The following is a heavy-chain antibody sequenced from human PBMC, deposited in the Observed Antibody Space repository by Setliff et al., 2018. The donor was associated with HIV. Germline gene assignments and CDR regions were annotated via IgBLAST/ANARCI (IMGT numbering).Heavy chain of an antibody. Sequence: PGESLKISCHHSGYSFTNYWVGWVRQLPGKGLEWMGLIWPSDSDTIYSPSFQGQVSLSADKSTRTVYLQWSSLKAPDTAMYYCARLSKFYDFWTPDYWGQGTLVTVSS. CDR1: GYSFTNYW. CDR2: IWPSDSDT. V-gene: IGHV5-51*01. D-gene: IGHD3-3*01. CDR3: ARLSKFYDFWTPDY. J-gene: IGHJ4*02.